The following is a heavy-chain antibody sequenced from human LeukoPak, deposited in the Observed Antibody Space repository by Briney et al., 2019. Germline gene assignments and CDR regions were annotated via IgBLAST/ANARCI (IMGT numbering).Heavy chain of an antibody. Sequence: SVKVSCRASGGTFSSYAISWVRQAPGQGLEWMGGIISMFGTANYAQKFQGRVTITADESTSTAYMELSSLRSEDTAVYYCATSRGSYCSSTSCYYYGMDVWGQGTTVTVSS. J-gene: IGHJ6*02. D-gene: IGHD2-2*01. CDR1: GGTFSSYA. CDR3: ATSRGSYCSSTSCYYYGMDV. CDR2: IISMFGTA. V-gene: IGHV1-69*01.